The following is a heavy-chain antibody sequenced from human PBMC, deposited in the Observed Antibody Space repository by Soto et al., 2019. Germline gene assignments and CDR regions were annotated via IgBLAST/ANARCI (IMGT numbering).Heavy chain of an antibody. V-gene: IGHV1-69*01. CDR1: GGTFSSYA. D-gene: IGHD2-2*01. CDR2: IIPIFGTA. J-gene: IGHJ6*02. Sequence: QVQLVQSGAEVKKPGSSVKVSCKASGGTFSSYAISWVRQAPGQGLEWMGGIIPIFGTANYAQKFQGRVTITADESTSTAYMELSSLRSEDTAVYYCARDGVSGCSSTSCYSALGYYYYGMDVWGQGTTVTVSS. CDR3: ARDGVSGCSSTSCYSALGYYYYGMDV.